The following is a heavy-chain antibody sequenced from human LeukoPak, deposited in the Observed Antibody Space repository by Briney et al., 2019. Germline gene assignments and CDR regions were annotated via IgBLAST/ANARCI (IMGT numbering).Heavy chain of an antibody. J-gene: IGHJ4*02. D-gene: IGHD4-17*01. CDR1: GFTFSSYG. Sequence: PGGSLRLSCAASGFTFSSYGMNWVRQAPGKGLEWVSYITTSGRTIYYADSVKGRFTISRDNAKNSLYLQMNSLRAEDTAVYYCARGEDYGTNSFDYWGQGTLVTVSS. CDR2: ITTSGRTI. CDR3: ARGEDYGTNSFDY. V-gene: IGHV3-48*03.